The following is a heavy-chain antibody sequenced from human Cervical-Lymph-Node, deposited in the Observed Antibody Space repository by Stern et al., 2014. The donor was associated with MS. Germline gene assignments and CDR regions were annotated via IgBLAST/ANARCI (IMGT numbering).Heavy chain of an antibody. CDR2: VSFVGSHK. Sequence: VKLVESGGGVVQPGRSLRLSCAASGFTFSNYGMHWVRQAPGKGPEWVAVVSFVGSHKYYANSVKGRFTISRDNSKSTLYLQMKSLINEDAAVYYCAKDPDDYDSSDFYRPGGAQNYFDSWGQGTLVTVSS. V-gene: IGHV3-30*18. D-gene: IGHD3-22*01. J-gene: IGHJ4*02. CDR3: AKDPDDYDSSDFYRPGGAQNYFDS. CDR1: GFTFSNYG.